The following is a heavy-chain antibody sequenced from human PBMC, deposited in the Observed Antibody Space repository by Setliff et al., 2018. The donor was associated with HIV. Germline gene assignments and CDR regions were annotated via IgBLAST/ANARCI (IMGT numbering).Heavy chain of an antibody. CDR1: GFTFSPYW. CDR3: ARDLSYDYDRSSDTFDY. CDR2: INSDGTST. V-gene: IGHV3-74*03. D-gene: IGHD3-22*01. J-gene: IGHJ4*02. Sequence: PGGSLRLSCAASGFTFSPYWMHWVRQAPGKGLVWVSRINSDGTSTTYADSVKGRFTISRDNAKNTLYLQMNGLRAEDTAVYYCARDLSYDYDRSSDTFDYWGQGTLVTVSS.